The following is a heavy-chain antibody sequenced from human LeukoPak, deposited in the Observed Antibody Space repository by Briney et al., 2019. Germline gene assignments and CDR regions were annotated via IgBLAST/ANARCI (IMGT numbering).Heavy chain of an antibody. D-gene: IGHD2/OR15-2a*01. Sequence: GGSLRLSCAASGFTFSNYEMNWGRQAPGKGLEWVSYISGSGSTTYYADSVQGRFTISRDNAKNSLYLEMNSLRAEDTAVYYCARGYYSYYYYGMDVWGQGSTVSVYS. J-gene: IGHJ6*02. CDR3: ARGYYSYYYYGMDV. CDR1: GFTFSNYE. CDR2: ISGSGSTT. V-gene: IGHV3-48*03.